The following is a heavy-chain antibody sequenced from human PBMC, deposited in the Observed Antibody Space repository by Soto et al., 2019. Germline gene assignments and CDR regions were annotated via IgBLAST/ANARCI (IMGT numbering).Heavy chain of an antibody. CDR3: AKDLLLHRYIRVAGTTGGGLFDY. CDR1: GFTFSSYG. CDR2: ISYDGSNK. Sequence: QVQLVESGGGVVQPGRSLRLSCAASGFTFSSYGMHWVRQAPGKGLEWVAVISYDGSNKYYADSVKGRFTISRDNSKNTLYLQMNSLRAEDTAVYYCAKDLLLHRYIRVAGTTGGGLFDYWGQGTLVTVSS. D-gene: IGHD6-19*01. V-gene: IGHV3-30*18. J-gene: IGHJ4*02.